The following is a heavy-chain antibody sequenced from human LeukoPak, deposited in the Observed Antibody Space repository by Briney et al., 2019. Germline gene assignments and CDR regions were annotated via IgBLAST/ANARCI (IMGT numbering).Heavy chain of an antibody. J-gene: IGHJ6*02. CDR3: AKDKSITARPLNYYYGMDV. Sequence: RGSLRLSCAASRFTFSTYGMHWVRQAPGKGLEWVAVTSYDGSNKYYADSVKGRFTISRDNSKNTLYLQMNSLRAEDTAVYYCAKDKSITARPLNYYYGMDVWGQGTTVTVSS. CDR1: RFTFSTYG. CDR2: TSYDGSNK. D-gene: IGHD6-6*01. V-gene: IGHV3-30*18.